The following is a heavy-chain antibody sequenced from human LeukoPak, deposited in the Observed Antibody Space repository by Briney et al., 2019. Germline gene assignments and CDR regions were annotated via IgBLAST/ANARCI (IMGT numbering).Heavy chain of an antibody. V-gene: IGHV1-2*02. Sequence: GASVKVSCKASGYTFTGYYMHWVRQAPGQGLEWMGWINPNRGGTNHAQKFQGRVTMTRDTSISTAYMELSRLTSDDTAAYFCARSFIDYGAMPWALDIWGQGTMVTVTS. J-gene: IGHJ3*02. CDR3: ARSFIDYGAMPWALDI. CDR2: INPNRGGT. CDR1: GYTFTGYY. D-gene: IGHD4-17*01.